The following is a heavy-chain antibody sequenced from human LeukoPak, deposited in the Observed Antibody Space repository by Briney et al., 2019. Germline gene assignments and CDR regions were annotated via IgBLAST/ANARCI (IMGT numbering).Heavy chain of an antibody. CDR2: IWYDGSNQ. V-gene: IGHV3-33*03. CDR3: AGGYGGAANYYYCYGMDV. J-gene: IGHJ6*02. D-gene: IGHD4-23*01. Sequence: GGSLRLSCTASGATFSSYGMHWVRQAPGKGLEWMAKIWYDGSNQYYADSVKGRFTISRENSNNTLYLQMNSLRAEDTAVYYCAGGYGGAANYYYCYGMDVWGQGTTVTVSS. CDR1: GATFSSYG.